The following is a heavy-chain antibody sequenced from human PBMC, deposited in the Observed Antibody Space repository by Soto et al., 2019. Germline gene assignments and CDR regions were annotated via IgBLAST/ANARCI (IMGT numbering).Heavy chain of an antibody. CDR3: ARDYPMITFGGVIEVGEGEFDY. D-gene: IGHD3-16*02. J-gene: IGHJ4*02. CDR2: ISAYNGNT. V-gene: IGHV1-18*01. Sequence: QVQLVQSGAEVKKPGASVKVSCKASGYTFTSYGISWVRQAPGQGLEWMGWISAYNGNTNYAQKLPGRVTMTTDTSTSTAYMELRSLRSDDTAVYYCARDYPMITFGGVIEVGEGEFDYWGQGTLVTVSS. CDR1: GYTFTSYG.